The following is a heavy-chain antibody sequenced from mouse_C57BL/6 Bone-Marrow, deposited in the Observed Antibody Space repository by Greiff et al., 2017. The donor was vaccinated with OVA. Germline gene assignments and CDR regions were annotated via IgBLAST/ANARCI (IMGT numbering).Heavy chain of an antibody. J-gene: IGHJ4*01. CDR1: GYTFTDYN. V-gene: IGHV1-18*01. Sequence: VQLQQSGPVLVKPGASVKIPCKASGYTFTDYNMDWVKQSHGKSLEWIGDINPNNGGTIYNQKFKGKATLTVDKSSSTAYMELRSLTSEDTAVYYCARDLYYAMDYWGQGTSVTVSS. CDR3: ARDLYYAMDY. CDR2: INPNNGGT.